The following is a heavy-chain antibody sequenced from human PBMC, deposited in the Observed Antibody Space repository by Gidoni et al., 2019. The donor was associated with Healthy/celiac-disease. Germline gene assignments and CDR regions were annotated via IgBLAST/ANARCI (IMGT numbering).Heavy chain of an antibody. J-gene: IGHJ4*02. V-gene: IGHV3-30-3*01. CDR3: AREGIAVATETIDY. CDR1: GITFSSYS. D-gene: IGHD6-19*01. CDR2: ISYDGSNK. Sequence: QVQLVESGGGVVQPGRSLRLSCAASGITFSSYSMHWVRHAPGKGLEWVAVISYDGSNKYYADSVKGRFTISRDNSKNTLYLQMNSLRAEDTAVYYCAREGIAVATETIDYWGQGTLVTVSS.